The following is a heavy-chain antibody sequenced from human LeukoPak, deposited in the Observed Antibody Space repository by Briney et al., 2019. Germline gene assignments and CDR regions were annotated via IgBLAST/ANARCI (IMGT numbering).Heavy chain of an antibody. CDR2: ISWNSGSI. CDR1: GFTFDDYA. Sequence: SGGSLRLSCAASGFTFDDYAMHWVRQAPGKGLEWVSGISWNSGSIGYADSVKGRFTISRDNAKNSLYLQMNSLRAEDTALYYCAKGDIVATTAFDYWGQGTLVTVSS. D-gene: IGHD5-12*01. V-gene: IGHV3-9*01. J-gene: IGHJ4*02. CDR3: AKGDIVATTAFDY.